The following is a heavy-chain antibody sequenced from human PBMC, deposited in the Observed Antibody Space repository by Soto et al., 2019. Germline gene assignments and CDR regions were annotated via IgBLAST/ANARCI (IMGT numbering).Heavy chain of an antibody. Sequence: GASVKVSCKASGGAFSSFAFSWLRQAPGQGLEWMGGVIPIFGTTNYAQKFQGRLTITADESTSTAYMELSSLRSEDTAVYYCARIVSYYDSSGWGVFDYWGQGTLVTV. CDR3: ARIVSYYDSSGWGVFDY. J-gene: IGHJ4*02. CDR2: VIPIFGTT. CDR1: GGAFSSFA. D-gene: IGHD3-22*01. V-gene: IGHV1-69*13.